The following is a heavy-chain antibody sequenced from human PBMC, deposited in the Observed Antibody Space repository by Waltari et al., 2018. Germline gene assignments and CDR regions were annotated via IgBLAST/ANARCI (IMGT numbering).Heavy chain of an antibody. CDR1: GYTFTAYY. D-gene: IGHD2-21*02. Sequence: QVQLVQSGAEVKKTGDSVKVSCTASGYTFTAYYIHWVRQAPGQGPEWVGRINPKSGGTKYAQKFQGRVTMTRDTSINTAYMQLTSLTSDDTAIFYCAREVVRTTMVDPWGQGTLVTVSS. V-gene: IGHV1-2*06. CDR2: INPKSGGT. CDR3: AREVVRTTMVDP. J-gene: IGHJ5*02.